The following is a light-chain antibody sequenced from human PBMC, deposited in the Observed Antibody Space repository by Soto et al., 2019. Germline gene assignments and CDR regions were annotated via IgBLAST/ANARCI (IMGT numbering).Light chain of an antibody. V-gene: IGKV1-39*01. J-gene: IGKJ1*01. CDR1: QSISNH. CDR2: AAS. CDR3: QQSYSTPPT. Sequence: DIQITQSPSSLSASVEDRVIITCRASQSISNHLNWYQQKPGKAPKLLIYAASSLQSGVPSRFSGSGSGTDFTLTISSLQPEDFATYYCQQSYSTPPTFGQGTKVDIK.